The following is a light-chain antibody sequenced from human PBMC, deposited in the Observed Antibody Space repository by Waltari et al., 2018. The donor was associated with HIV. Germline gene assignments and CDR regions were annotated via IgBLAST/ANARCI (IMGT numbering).Light chain of an antibody. CDR1: QSVFSSSNKNNY. J-gene: IGKJ5*01. CDR3: QQDYSTIT. CDR2: WAS. Sequence: DIVMTQSPDSLAVSLGERATINCKSSQSVFSSSNKNNYLARYQQKPGQPPKLLIYWASTRDSGVPDRFSGSGSGTDFTLTISSLQAEDVAVYYCQQDYSTITFGQGTRLEIK. V-gene: IGKV4-1*01.